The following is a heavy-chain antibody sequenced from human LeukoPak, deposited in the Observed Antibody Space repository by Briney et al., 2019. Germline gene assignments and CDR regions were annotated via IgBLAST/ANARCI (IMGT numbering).Heavy chain of an antibody. Sequence: GASVKLSCKASGYTFTSYGISWGRRSPGQGVGGWGWFSVYIGKRKYAQKLQGRATITTDTSTSTAYMELRSLTSDDTAVYYCARDAVRVVISALLRISKRGHYYFDYWGQGTLVTVSS. D-gene: IGHD3-10*01. V-gene: IGHV1-18*01. CDR3: ARDAVRVVISALLRISKRGHYYFDY. J-gene: IGHJ4*02. CDR1: GYTFTSYG. CDR2: FSVYIGKR.